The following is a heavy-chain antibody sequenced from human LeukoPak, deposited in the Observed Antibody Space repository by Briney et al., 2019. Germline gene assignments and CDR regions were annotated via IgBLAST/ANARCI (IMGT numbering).Heavy chain of an antibody. CDR3: ASTNIVAPYYFDY. D-gene: IGHD5-12*01. Sequence: GESLKISCKGFGYSFTSYWIGWVRQMPGKGLEWMGIIYPGDSDTRYSPSFQGQVTISADKSTSTAYLQWSSLKASDTAMYYCASTNIVAPYYFDYWGQGTLVTVSS. J-gene: IGHJ4*02. CDR1: GYSFTSYW. V-gene: IGHV5-51*01. CDR2: IYPGDSDT.